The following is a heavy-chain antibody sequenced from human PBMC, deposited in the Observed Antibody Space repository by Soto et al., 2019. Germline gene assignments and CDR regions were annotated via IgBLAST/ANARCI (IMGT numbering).Heavy chain of an antibody. CDR1: GGSFSGYY. CDR3: ARVVREQQLAPVGAFDI. D-gene: IGHD6-13*01. CDR2: INHSGST. J-gene: IGHJ3*02. Sequence: KPSETLSLTCAVYGGSFSGYYWSWIRQPPGKGLEWIGEINHSGSTNYNPSLKSRVTISVDTSKNQFSLKLSSVTAADTAVYYCARVVREQQLAPVGAFDIWCPGTIVTVSS. V-gene: IGHV4-34*01.